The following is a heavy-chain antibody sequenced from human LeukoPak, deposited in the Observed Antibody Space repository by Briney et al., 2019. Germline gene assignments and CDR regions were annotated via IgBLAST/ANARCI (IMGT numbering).Heavy chain of an antibody. Sequence: GSLRLSCAASGFTFSTYAMHWVRQAPGKGLEYVSAISTNGDSTYYADSVKGRFTISRDNSKNTLFLQMGSLRADDMAVYYCAREMPYSGYDYRGDYWGQGTLVTVSS. V-gene: IGHV3-64*02. CDR2: ISTNGDST. CDR3: AREMPYSGYDYRGDY. D-gene: IGHD5-12*01. J-gene: IGHJ4*02. CDR1: GFTFSTYA.